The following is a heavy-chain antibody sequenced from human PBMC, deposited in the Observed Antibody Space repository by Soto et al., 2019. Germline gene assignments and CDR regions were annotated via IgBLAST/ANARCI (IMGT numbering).Heavy chain of an antibody. CDR3: AKALHYYDSSGYYDAYYFDY. CDR1: GFTFSSYG. J-gene: IGHJ4*02. V-gene: IGHV3-30*18. Sequence: SLRLSCAASGFTFSSYGMHWVRQAPGKGLEWVAVISYDGSNKYYADSVKGRFTISRDNSKNTLYLQMNSLRAEDTAVYYCAKALHYYDSSGYYDAYYFDYWGQGTLVTVSS. CDR2: ISYDGSNK. D-gene: IGHD3-22*01.